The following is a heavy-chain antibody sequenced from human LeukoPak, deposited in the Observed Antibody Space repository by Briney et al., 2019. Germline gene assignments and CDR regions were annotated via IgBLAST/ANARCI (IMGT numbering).Heavy chain of an antibody. Sequence: ASVKVSCKASGYTFSSYAISWVRQATGQGLEWMGWINPNIGDTAFAQKFQGRVTITRDTSISTAYTELNNLRSEDTAVYYCARGYYSSGSYYNFWGQGTLVTVSS. J-gene: IGHJ4*02. D-gene: IGHD3-10*01. CDR2: INPNIGDT. CDR3: ARGYYSSGSYYNF. CDR1: GYTFSSYA. V-gene: IGHV1-8*03.